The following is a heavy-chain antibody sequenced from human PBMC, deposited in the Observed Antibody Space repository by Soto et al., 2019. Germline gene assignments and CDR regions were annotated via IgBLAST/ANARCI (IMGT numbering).Heavy chain of an antibody. CDR3: AAAVVIGGT. Sequence: GGSLRLSCAASGSTFSSYAMHWVRQAPGKGLEWVAVISYDGSNKYYADSVKGRFTISRDNSKNTLYLQMNSLRAEDTAVYYCAAAVVIGGTWGQGTLVTVS. CDR2: ISYDGSNK. D-gene: IGHD3-22*01. CDR1: GSTFSSYA. J-gene: IGHJ5*02. V-gene: IGHV3-30-3*01.